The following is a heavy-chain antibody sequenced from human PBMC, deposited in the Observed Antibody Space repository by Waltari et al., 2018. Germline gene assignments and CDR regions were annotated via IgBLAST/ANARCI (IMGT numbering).Heavy chain of an antibody. V-gene: IGHV4-39*07. J-gene: IGHJ4*02. Sequence: QLQLQESGPGLVKPSETLSLTCTVSGGSISSSSYYWVWIRQPPGKGLGWIGSIYYSGSTYYNPSLKSRVTISVDTSKNQFSLKLSSVTAADTAVYYCARHEMVRWLAPTPTQPYYFDYWGQGTLVTVSS. CDR1: GGSISSSSYY. CDR3: ARHEMVRWLAPTPTQPYYFDY. CDR2: IYYSGST. D-gene: IGHD6-19*01.